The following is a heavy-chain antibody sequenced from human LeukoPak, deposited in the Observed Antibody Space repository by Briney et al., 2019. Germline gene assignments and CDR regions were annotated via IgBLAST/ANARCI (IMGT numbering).Heavy chain of an antibody. Sequence: GASVTVSCKASGYTFTSYGISWVRQAPGQGLAWMGWISGYNGNTNYAQKLQGRVTMTTDTSTSTAYMELRSLRSDDTAVYYCARPNYPGGSGSYGGTNWFDPWGQGTLVTVSS. J-gene: IGHJ5*02. CDR3: ARPNYPGGSGSYGGTNWFDP. V-gene: IGHV1-18*01. D-gene: IGHD3-10*01. CDR2: ISGYNGNT. CDR1: GYTFTSYG.